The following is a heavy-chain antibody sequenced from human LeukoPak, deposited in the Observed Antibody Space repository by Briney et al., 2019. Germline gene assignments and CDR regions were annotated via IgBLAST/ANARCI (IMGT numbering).Heavy chain of an antibody. CDR2: IGGGGDGI. CDR1: GFTFSSSA. J-gene: IGHJ3*02. CDR3: AKGHAFDI. Sequence: GGSLRLSCAASGFTFSSSAMTWVRQTPGKGLEWVSSIGGGGDGIYYADSVKGRFTISRDNSKNTLYLQMNSLRAEDTAVYYCAKGHAFDIWGQGTMVTVSS. V-gene: IGHV3-23*01.